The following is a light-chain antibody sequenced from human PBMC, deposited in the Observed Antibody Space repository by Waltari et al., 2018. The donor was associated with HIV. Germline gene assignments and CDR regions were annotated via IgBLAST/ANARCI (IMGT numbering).Light chain of an antibody. CDR1: QSVSSSY. V-gene: IGKV3-20*01. CDR3: QLGT. J-gene: IGKJ1*01. Sequence: EIVLTQSPGTLSLSPGERATLPCRASQSVSSSYLAWYQQKPGQAPRLLIYGASSRATGIPDRFSGSGSGTDFTLTISRLEPEDFAVYYCQLGTFGQGTKVEIK. CDR2: GAS.